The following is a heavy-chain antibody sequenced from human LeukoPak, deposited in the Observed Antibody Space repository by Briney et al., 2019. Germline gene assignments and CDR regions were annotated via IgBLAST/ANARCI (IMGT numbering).Heavy chain of an antibody. D-gene: IGHD1-7*01. V-gene: IGHV1-2*06. CDR3: ARSGITGTTVPDY. CDR1: GYTFTGYY. Sequence: ASVKVSCKASGYTFTGYYMHWVRQAPGQRLEWMGRINPNSGGTNYAQKFQGRVTMTRDTSISTAYMELSRLRSDDTAVYYCARSGITGTTVPDYWGQGTLVTVSS. CDR2: INPNSGGT. J-gene: IGHJ4*02.